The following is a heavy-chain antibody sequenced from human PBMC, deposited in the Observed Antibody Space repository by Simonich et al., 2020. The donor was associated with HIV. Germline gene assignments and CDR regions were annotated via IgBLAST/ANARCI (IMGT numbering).Heavy chain of an antibody. Sequence: QVQLVQSGAEVKKPGASVKVSCKVSGYTLTELSMHWGRQAPGKGLEWVGSFDPEDCETFYAQKFQGRVTMTEDTSTDTTYMELGSLRSDDTAVYYCAVSIWNLHNAVDFWGQGTLVTVS. D-gene: IGHD1-1*01. CDR1: GYTLTELS. CDR2: FDPEDCET. J-gene: IGHJ4*02. V-gene: IGHV1-24*01. CDR3: AVSIWNLHNAVDF.